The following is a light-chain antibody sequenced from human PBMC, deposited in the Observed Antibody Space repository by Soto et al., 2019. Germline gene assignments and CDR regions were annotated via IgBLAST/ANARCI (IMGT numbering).Light chain of an antibody. Sequence: QSALTQPPSASGSPGQTVTISCTGTSSDVGAYNYVSWYQQHPGKAPKLLIYEVSQRPSGVPDRFSGSKSGNTASLTVSGLEAEDEADYYCSADAVSNTLRFGGGTKLTVL. V-gene: IGLV2-8*01. CDR2: EVS. CDR3: SADAVSNTLR. CDR1: SSDVGAYNY. J-gene: IGLJ2*01.